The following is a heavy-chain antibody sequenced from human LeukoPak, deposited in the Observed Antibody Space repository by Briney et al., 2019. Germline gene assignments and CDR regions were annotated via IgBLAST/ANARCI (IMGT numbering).Heavy chain of an antibody. CDR3: ARAARGFYDSSGYSFDY. CDR1: GGTFSSYA. Sequence: SVKVSSKASGGTFSSYAISWVRQAPGQGLEWMGGIIPIFGTANYAQKFQGRVTITADESTSTAYMELSSLRSEDTAVYYCARAARGFYDSSGYSFDYWGQGTLVTVSS. D-gene: IGHD3-22*01. V-gene: IGHV1-69*13. CDR2: IIPIFGTA. J-gene: IGHJ4*02.